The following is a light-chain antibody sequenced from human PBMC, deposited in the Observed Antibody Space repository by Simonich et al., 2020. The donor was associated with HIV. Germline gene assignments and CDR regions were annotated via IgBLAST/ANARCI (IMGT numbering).Light chain of an antibody. CDR1: SSDVGGYNY. V-gene: IGLV2-23*01. CDR2: EGT. Sequence: QSALTQPRSVSGSPGQSVTISCTGTSSDVGGYNYVSWYQQHPSKAPKLMIYEGTKRPAGVSNRFSGSKSGNTASLTIAGLQSDDEADYYCCSYAGSSTFVVFGGGTKLTVV. CDR3: CSYAGSSTFVV. J-gene: IGLJ2*01.